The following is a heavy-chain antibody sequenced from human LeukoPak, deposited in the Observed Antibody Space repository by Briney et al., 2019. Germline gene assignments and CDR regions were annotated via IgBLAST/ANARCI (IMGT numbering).Heavy chain of an antibody. J-gene: IGHJ5*02. D-gene: IGHD2-2*01. Sequence: SETLSLTCTVSGGSISSRRYYWGGIRQPPGKGLEWIGSIYYSGSTYYNPSLKSRVTISVDTSKNQFSLKLSSVTAADTAVYYCARGFVQLQNWFDPWGQGTLVTVSS. CDR3: ARGFVQLQNWFDP. V-gene: IGHV4-39*07. CDR1: GGSISSRRYY. CDR2: IYYSGST.